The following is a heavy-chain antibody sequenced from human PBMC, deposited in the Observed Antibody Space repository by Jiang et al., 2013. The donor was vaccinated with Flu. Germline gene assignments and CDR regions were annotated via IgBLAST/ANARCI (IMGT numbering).Heavy chain of an antibody. CDR1: GYTFTGHF. CDR3: ARARRDGYNSDFDY. J-gene: IGHJ4*02. Sequence: SGAEVKKPGAPMRVSCKASGYTFTGHFLHWVRQAPGRGLEWMGWINPNSGDTTYAQHFQGRVTMTRDTSATTAYLDLTNLGSDDTALYFCARARRDGYNSDFDYWGQGTLVTVSS. CDR2: INPNSGDT. D-gene: IGHD5-24*01. V-gene: IGHV1-2*02.